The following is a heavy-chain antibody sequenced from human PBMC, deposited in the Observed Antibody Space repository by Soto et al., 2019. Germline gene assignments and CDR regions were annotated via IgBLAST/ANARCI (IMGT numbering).Heavy chain of an antibody. V-gene: IGHV3-23*01. D-gene: IGHD2-8*01. J-gene: IGHJ6*03. Sequence: EVQLLESGGGLVQPGGSLRLSCAASGFTFSTYAMSWVRQAPGKGLEWVSTITTSGGNKYYADSVQGRFTISRDNSKNTLYLQMNSLRAEDTAVYYCAGRYCTNGVCYTNYYYYIDVWGKVTTVTVS. CDR2: ITTSGGNK. CDR1: GFTFSTYA. CDR3: AGRYCTNGVCYTNYYYYIDV.